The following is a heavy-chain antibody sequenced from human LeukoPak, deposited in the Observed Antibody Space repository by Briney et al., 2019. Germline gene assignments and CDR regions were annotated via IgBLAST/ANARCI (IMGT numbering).Heavy chain of an antibody. CDR3: AREWPYSSSWSSFDS. CDR2: MKQDGSKK. J-gene: IGHJ4*02. D-gene: IGHD6-13*01. CDR1: GFTFSSYW. V-gene: IGHV3-7*01. Sequence: GGSLRLSCAASGFTFSSYWMSWVRQAPGKGLEWVANMKQDGSKKYYVDSVKGRFTISRDNAKNSLYLQMNSLRAEDTARYYCAREWPYSSSWSSFDSWGQGIMVTVSS.